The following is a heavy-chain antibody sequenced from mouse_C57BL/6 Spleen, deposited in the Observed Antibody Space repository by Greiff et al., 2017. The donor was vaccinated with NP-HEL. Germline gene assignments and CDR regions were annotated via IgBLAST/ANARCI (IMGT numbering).Heavy chain of an antibody. J-gene: IGHJ4*01. V-gene: IGHV5-16*01. CDR1: GFTFSDYY. Sequence: EVKVVESEGGLVQPGSSMKLSCTASGFTFSDYYMAWVRQVPEKGLEWVANINYDGSSTYYLDSLKSRFIISRDNAKNILYLQMSSLKSEDTATYYCARVGGYSAMDYWGQGTSVTVSS. CDR3: ARVGGYSAMDY. CDR2: INYDGSST.